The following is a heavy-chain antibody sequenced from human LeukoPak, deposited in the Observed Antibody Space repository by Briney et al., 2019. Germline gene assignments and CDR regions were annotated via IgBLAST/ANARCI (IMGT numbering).Heavy chain of an antibody. CDR2: IAFDDTDR. Sequence: GGSLRLSCAASGFTFSSYGMHWVRQAPGKGLEWVAAIAFDDTDRYYIDSVKGRFTISRDDSKNTLYLHMTSLRAEDTAVYYCTNSDDYGDYWGQGTLVTVSS. CDR3: TNSDDYGDY. CDR1: GFTFSSYG. J-gene: IGHJ4*02. V-gene: IGHV3-30*19.